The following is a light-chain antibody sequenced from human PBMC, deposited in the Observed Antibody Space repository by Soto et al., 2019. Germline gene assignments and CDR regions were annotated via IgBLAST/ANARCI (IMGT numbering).Light chain of an antibody. CDR2: NND. J-gene: IGLJ3*02. V-gene: IGLV1-44*01. CDR1: TSNIGSKS. Sequence: QSVLTQPPSASGAPGQRVTISCSGSTSNIGSKSVSWYQKLPGTAPKLVICNNDQRPSGVPDRFSASKSVTSASLAISGLQSEDEAEYYCATWDVSLDGRLFGGGTQLTVL. CDR3: ATWDVSLDGRL.